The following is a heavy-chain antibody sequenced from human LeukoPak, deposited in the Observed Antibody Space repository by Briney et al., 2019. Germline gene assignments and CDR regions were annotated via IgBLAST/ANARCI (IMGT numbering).Heavy chain of an antibody. V-gene: IGHV3-9*01. Sequence: PGGSLRLSCAASGFTFDDYAMHWVRHAPGKGLEWVSGISWNSGSIGYADSVRGRFTIYRENATNSLYVQMNSLRAEDTALYYCAKDLSTTVTPGLGYWGQGTLVTVSS. CDR3: AKDLSTTVTPGLGY. J-gene: IGHJ4*02. CDR1: GFTFDDYA. CDR2: ISWNSGSI. D-gene: IGHD4-17*01.